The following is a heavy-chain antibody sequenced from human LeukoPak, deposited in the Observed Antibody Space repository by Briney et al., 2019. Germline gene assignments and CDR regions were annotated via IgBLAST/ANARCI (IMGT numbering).Heavy chain of an antibody. CDR2: ISSSGSTI. CDR1: GFTFSDYY. Sequence: PGGSLRLSCAASGFTFSDYYTSWIRQAPGKGLEWVSYISSSGSTIYYADSVKGRFTVSRDNAKNSLYLQMNSLRAEDTAVYYCAKDRIAAAGPDYWGQGTLVTVSS. CDR3: AKDRIAAAGPDY. V-gene: IGHV3-11*01. D-gene: IGHD6-13*01. J-gene: IGHJ4*02.